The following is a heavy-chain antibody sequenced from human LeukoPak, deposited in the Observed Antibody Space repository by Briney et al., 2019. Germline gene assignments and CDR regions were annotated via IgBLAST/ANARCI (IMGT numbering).Heavy chain of an antibody. CDR3: ARFIDEIDNWFDP. D-gene: IGHD3-16*02. CDR1: GNSFGDYY. V-gene: IGHV4-4*07. J-gene: IGHJ5*02. CDR2: IYTSGST. Sequence: KPSETLSLTCTVSGNSFGDYYWSWIRQPAGKGLEWIGRIYTSGSTTYNPSLKSRVTISVDTSKSQFSLKLSSVTAADTAVYYCARFIDEIDNWFDPWGQGTLVTVSS.